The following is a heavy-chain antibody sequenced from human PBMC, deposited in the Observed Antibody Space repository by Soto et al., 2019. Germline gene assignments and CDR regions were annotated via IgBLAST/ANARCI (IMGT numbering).Heavy chain of an antibody. CDR1: GLSLSTSGVG. CDR2: IYWNDDK. CDR3: AHRQSECSGGTCYRYFDL. V-gene: IGHV2-5*01. Sequence: QITLKESGPPLVNPTQTLTLTCTFSGLSLSTSGVGVGWIRQPPGKALEWLALIYWNDDKHYSPSLKSRLTITNDTTKNQVVLTMTNMDPVDTATYYCAHRQSECSGGTCYRYFDLWGRGTLVTVSS. D-gene: IGHD2-15*01. J-gene: IGHJ2*01.